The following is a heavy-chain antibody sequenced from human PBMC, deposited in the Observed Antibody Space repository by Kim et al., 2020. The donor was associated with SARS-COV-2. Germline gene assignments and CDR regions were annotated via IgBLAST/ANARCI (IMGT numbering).Heavy chain of an antibody. J-gene: IGHJ4*01. V-gene: IGHV4-34*01. CDR2: INHSGST. Sequence: SETLSLTCAVYGGSFSGYYWSWIRQPPGKGLEWIGEINHSGSTNYNPSLKSRVTISVDTSKNQFSLKLSSVTAADTAVYYCARGFGFSLPPRRHLYFDY. D-gene: IGHD1-1*01. CDR1: GGSFSGYY. CDR3: ARGFGFSLPPRRHLYFDY.